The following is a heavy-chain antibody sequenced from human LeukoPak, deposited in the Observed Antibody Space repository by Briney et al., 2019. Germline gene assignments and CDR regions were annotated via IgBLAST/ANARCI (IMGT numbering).Heavy chain of an antibody. V-gene: IGHV3-13*01. D-gene: IGHD2-2*01. CDR2: IGTAGDT. J-gene: IGHJ4*02. Sequence: GGSLRLSCAASGFTFSSYDMHWVRQATGKGLEWVSAIGTAGDTYYPGSVKGRFTIPRKHAKNSLYFQMNSLRAGDTAVYYCARGEAVCSSTSCRGYYFDYWGQGTLVTVSS. CDR1: GFTFSSYD. CDR3: ARGEAVCSSTSCRGYYFDY.